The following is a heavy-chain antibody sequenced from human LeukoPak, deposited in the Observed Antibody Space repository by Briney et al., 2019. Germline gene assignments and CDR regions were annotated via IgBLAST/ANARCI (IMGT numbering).Heavy chain of an antibody. CDR3: ARYFPRFGESFDY. V-gene: IGHV4-59*08. D-gene: IGHD3-10*01. CDR1: GGYISGYY. J-gene: IGHJ4*02. CDR2: IYYSGST. Sequence: SETLSLTCTVSGGYISGYYWSWIRQPPGKGLEWIGYIYYSGSTNYNPSLKSRVTMSVDTSKNQFSLRLRSVTAADTAIYYCARYFPRFGESFDYWGQGTLVTVSS.